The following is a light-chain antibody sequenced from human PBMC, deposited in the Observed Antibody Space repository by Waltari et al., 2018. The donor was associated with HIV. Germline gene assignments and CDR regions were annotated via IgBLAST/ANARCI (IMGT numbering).Light chain of an antibody. CDR1: SSNIGSNT. CDR2: SNK. CDR3: AAWDDSLNGYV. V-gene: IGLV1-44*01. Sequence: QSVLTQPPSASGTPGQRVTISCSGSSSNIGSNTVNWYQQPPGTAPKRLIDSNKQRPLGVRDRFAGSKSGTSACLSISGLQSEDEADYYCAAWDDSLNGYVVGTGTKVTVL. J-gene: IGLJ1*01.